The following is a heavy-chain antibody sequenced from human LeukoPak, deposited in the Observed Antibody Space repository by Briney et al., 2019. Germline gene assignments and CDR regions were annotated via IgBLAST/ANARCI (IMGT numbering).Heavy chain of an antibody. CDR1: GFTFSSYW. Sequence: GGSLRLSCAASGFTFSSYWMSWVRQAPGKGLEWVANIKQDGSETYYVDSVKGRFTISRDNAKNSLYLQMNSLRAEDTAVYYCARDTGRWGYYYYYMDVWGKGTTVTVSS. CDR3: ARDTGRWGYYYYYMDV. D-gene: IGHD3-16*01. V-gene: IGHV3-7*01. CDR2: IKQDGSET. J-gene: IGHJ6*03.